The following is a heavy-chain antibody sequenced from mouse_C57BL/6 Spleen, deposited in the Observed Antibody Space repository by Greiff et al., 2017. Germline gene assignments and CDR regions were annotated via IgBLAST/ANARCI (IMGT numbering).Heavy chain of an antibody. V-gene: IGHV1-26*01. J-gene: IGHJ3*01. D-gene: IGHD1-1*01. Sequence: VQLQQSGPELVKPGASVKISCKASGYTFTDYYMNWVKQSHGKSLEWIGDINPNNGGTSYNQKFKGKATLTVDKSSSTAYMELRSLTSEDSAVYYCARGNYYGWGQGTLVTVSA. CDR2: INPNNGGT. CDR1: GYTFTDYY. CDR3: ARGNYYG.